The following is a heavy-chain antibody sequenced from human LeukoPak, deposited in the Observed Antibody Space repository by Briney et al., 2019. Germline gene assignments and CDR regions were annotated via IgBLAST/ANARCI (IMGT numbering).Heavy chain of an antibody. CDR1: GFTFGSYL. J-gene: IGHJ4*02. Sequence: GGSLRLSCTASGFTFGSYLMHWVRQAPGKGLVWVSRISSDGSDTTYADSVKGRFTISRDSAKNTLYLQMNSLRVEDKAVYYGARKQVGADFDYWGQGILVTVSS. V-gene: IGHV3-74*01. CDR3: ARKQVGADFDY. CDR2: ISSDGSDT. D-gene: IGHD1-26*01.